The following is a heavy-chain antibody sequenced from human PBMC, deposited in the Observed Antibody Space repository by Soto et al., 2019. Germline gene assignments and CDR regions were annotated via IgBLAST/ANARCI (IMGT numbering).Heavy chain of an antibody. J-gene: IGHJ4*02. Sequence: PSETLSLTCAVYGGSFSGYYWSWIRQPPGKGLEWIGEINHSGSTNYNPSLKSRVTISVDTSKNQFSLKLSSVTAADTAVYYCARDPHRSRWLQSSYFDYWGQGTLVTVSS. D-gene: IGHD5-12*01. V-gene: IGHV4-34*01. CDR2: INHSGST. CDR3: ARDPHRSRWLQSSYFDY. CDR1: GGSFSGYY.